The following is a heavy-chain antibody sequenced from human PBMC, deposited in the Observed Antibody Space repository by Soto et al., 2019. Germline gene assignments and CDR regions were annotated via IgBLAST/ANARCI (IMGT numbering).Heavy chain of an antibody. CDR3: ARHYYYILGSDYYGMDF. J-gene: IGHJ6*02. D-gene: IGHD3-9*01. CDR2: IYYSGST. Sequence: PSETLSLTCTVSGGSISSSSYYWGWIRQPPGKGLEWIGSIYYSGSTYYNPSLKSRVTISVDTSKNQFSLKLSSVTAADTAVYYCARHYYYILGSDYYGMDFWGQGTTVTVSS. CDR1: GGSISSSSYY. V-gene: IGHV4-39*01.